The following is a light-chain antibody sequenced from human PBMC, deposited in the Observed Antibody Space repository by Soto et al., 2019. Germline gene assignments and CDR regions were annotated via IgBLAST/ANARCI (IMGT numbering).Light chain of an antibody. J-gene: IGLJ1*01. V-gene: IGLV1-44*01. CDR3: AAWDDSLTVYV. Sequence: QSVLTQPPSASGTPGQRVTISCSGSSSNIGSNTVNWYQQLPGTAPKLLIHSDDQRPSGVPDRFSGSKSGTSASLAISGLQSEDEADYYCAAWDDSLTVYVFATGTKVTVL. CDR1: SSNIGSNT. CDR2: SDD.